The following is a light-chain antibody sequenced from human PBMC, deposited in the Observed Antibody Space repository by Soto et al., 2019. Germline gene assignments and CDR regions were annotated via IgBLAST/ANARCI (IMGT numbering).Light chain of an antibody. J-gene: IGKJ3*01. CDR1: HSISSW. CDR3: QQASGLPFN. V-gene: IGKV1-12*01. CDR2: AAS. Sequence: DIQMTQSPSSVSASVGDRVTITCRASHSISSWLAWYQQKPGKAPNLLIYAASSLQSGVPSRFSGSGSGTDFTLTITGLQPADFATYFCQQASGLPFNFGPGTKVDIK.